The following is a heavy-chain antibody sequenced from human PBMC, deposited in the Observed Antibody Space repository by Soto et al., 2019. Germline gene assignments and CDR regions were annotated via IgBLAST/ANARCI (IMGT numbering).Heavy chain of an antibody. J-gene: IGHJ5*02. CDR3: ARTAGGEYNWFDP. CDR2: IYYSGST. CDR1: GGSISSGGYY. V-gene: IGHV4-31*03. D-gene: IGHD3-16*01. Sequence: SETLSLTCTVSGGSISSGGYYWSWIRQHPGKGLEWIGYIYYSGSTYYKPSLKSRVTISVDTSKNQFSLKLSSVTAADTAVYYCARTAGGEYNWFDPWGQGTLVTVSS.